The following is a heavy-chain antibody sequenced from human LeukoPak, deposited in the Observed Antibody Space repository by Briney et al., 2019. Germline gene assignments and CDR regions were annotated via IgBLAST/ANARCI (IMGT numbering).Heavy chain of an antibody. D-gene: IGHD2-15*01. V-gene: IGHV4-34*01. CDR2: INHSGST. CDR3: ARGRNVVVVAATGSVWFDP. J-gene: IGHJ5*02. CDR1: GGSFSGYY. Sequence: SETLSLTCAVYGGSFSGYYWSWIRQPPGKGREWIGEINHSGSTNYNPSLKSRVTISVDTSKNQFSLKLSSVTAADTAVYYCARGRNVVVVAATGSVWFDPWGQGTLVTVSS.